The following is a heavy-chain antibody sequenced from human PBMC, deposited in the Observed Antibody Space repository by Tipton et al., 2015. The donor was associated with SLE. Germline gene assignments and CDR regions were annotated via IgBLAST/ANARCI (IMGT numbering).Heavy chain of an antibody. Sequence: LRLSCAVSGYSISSRNFWGWIRQPPGKGLEWIAYFYYSGGTYYNPSLKSRVTMSVDTSKNQFSLKLSSVTAVDTAVYYCARTQYTFGGVIAPFDYWGQGTLVTVSS. D-gene: IGHD3-16*02. CDR2: FYYSGGT. V-gene: IGHV4-28*01. J-gene: IGHJ4*02. CDR1: GYSISSRNF. CDR3: ARTQYTFGGVIAPFDY.